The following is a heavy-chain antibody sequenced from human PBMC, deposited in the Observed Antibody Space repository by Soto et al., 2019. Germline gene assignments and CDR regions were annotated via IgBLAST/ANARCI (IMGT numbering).Heavy chain of an antibody. CDR3: ARDGHSSGFDY. D-gene: IGHD6-19*01. Sequence: PGGSLRLSWAASGFTFSSCVMNWVRQAPGKGLEWVSVIYSGGSTYYTDSVKGRFTISRDNSKNTLYLQMNSLRAEDTAVYYCARDGHSSGFDYWGQGALVTVSS. CDR2: IYSGGST. J-gene: IGHJ4*02. CDR1: GFTFSSCV. V-gene: IGHV3-53*01.